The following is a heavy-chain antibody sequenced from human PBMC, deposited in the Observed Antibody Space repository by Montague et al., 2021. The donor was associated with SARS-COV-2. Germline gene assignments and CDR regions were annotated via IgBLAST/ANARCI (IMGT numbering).Heavy chain of an antibody. D-gene: IGHD3-10*01. J-gene: IGHJ5*01. V-gene: IGHV4-34*01. CDR3: ARWDPQTLTVISLGGKSGNDS. Sequence: SETLSLTCAVYGESFSGFFWSWIRQPPGKGLEWIAEINDRGVTNYNYNPSLGSRVTISADTSKNQFSLKLMSVTAADTAVYYCARWDPQTLTVISLGGKSGNDSWGQGTLVTVPS. CDR1: GESFSGFF. CDR2: INDRGVTNY.